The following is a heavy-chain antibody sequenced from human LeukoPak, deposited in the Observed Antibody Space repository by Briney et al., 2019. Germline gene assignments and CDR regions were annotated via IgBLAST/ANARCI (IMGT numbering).Heavy chain of an antibody. CDR1: GYTFTSYD. CDR2: VNPNSGNT. D-gene: IGHD4-23*01. CDR3: ARVRARGGNRPYHFDY. J-gene: IGHJ4*02. Sequence: ASVKVSCMASGYTFTSYDINWVRQATGQGLEWMGWVNPNSGNTGYAQKLQGRVTITRNTSISTAYMELSSLRSEDRAVYYCARVRARGGNRPYHFDYWGQGTLVTVSS. V-gene: IGHV1-8*03.